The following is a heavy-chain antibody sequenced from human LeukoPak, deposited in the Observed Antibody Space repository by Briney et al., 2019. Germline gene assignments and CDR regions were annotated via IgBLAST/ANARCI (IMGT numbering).Heavy chain of an antibody. J-gene: IGHJ5*02. CDR1: GGSISSYY. CDR3: ARGTIAAAGTVGWLDP. D-gene: IGHD6-13*01. Sequence: SETLSLTCTVSGGSISSYYWSWIRQPPGKGLEWIGHIYYSGSTNYNPSLKSRVTISVDTSKNQFSLKLSSVTAADTAVYYCARGTIAAAGTVGWLDPWGQGTLVTVSS. CDR2: IYYSGST. V-gene: IGHV4-59*01.